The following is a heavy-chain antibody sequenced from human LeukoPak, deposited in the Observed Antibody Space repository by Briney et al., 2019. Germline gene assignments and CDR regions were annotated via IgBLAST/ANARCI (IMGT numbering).Heavy chain of an antibody. D-gene: IGHD3-16*01. CDR2: ISGSGGST. CDR1: GXTFSSYA. J-gene: IGHJ4*02. V-gene: IGHV3-23*01. Sequence: GGSLRLSCAASGXTFSSYAMSWVRQAPGKGLESVSAISGSGGSTYYADSVKGRFTISRDNSKNTLYLQMNSLRAEDTAVYYSARGAYDYVWGSYLDYWGQGTLVTVSS. CDR3: ARGAYDYVWGSYLDY.